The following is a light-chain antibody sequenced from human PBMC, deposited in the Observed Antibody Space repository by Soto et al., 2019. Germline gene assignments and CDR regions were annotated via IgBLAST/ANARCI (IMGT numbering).Light chain of an antibody. J-gene: IGKJ2*01. V-gene: IGKV1-5*03. CDR1: QSITTW. Sequence: DIQMTQYPSTLSASVGDRVTITCRASQSITTWVAWYQQKPGKAPKLLIYKATNLQSGVPSRFSGSGSGTEFSLTISSLQPEDFAIYYCQQYNDYQYTFGQGTKLEIK. CDR3: QQYNDYQYT. CDR2: KAT.